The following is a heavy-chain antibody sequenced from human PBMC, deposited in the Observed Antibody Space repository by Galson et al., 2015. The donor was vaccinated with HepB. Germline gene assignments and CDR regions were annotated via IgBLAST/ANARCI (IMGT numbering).Heavy chain of an antibody. V-gene: IGHV3-23*01. Sequence: SLRLSCAASGFTFSNYAMSWVRQAPGKGLEWVSSISGSGGSTYYADSVQGRFTISRDNSKNTLFLQMSSLRAEDTAVYYCAKDTGDYYFFCMDVWGKGATVTVSS. CDR3: AKDTGDYYFFCMDV. D-gene: IGHD1-14*01. J-gene: IGHJ6*03. CDR2: ISGSGGST. CDR1: GFTFSNYA.